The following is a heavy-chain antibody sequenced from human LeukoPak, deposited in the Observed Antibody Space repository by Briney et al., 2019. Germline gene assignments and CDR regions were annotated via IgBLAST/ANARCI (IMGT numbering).Heavy chain of an antibody. CDR3: ARDLQYSSPLGY. Sequence: SETLSLTCTVSGGSINNYYWSWIRQPPGKGLEWIGYIYHSGSTYYNPSLKSRVTISVDRSKNQFSLKLSSVTAADTAVYYCARDLQYSSPLGYWGQGTLVTVSS. CDR1: GGSINNYY. CDR2: IYHSGST. V-gene: IGHV4-59*12. J-gene: IGHJ4*02. D-gene: IGHD6-6*01.